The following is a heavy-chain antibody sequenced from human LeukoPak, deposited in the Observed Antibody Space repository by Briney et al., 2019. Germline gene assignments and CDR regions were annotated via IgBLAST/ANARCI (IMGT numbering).Heavy chain of an antibody. CDR1: GGSISSYY. Sequence: SETLSLTCTVSGGSISSYYWSWIRQPPGKGLEWIGYIYYSGSTNYNPSLESRVTISVDTSKNQFSLKLSSVTAADTAVYYCARSQRDYYYYYMDVWGKGTTVTISS. CDR2: IYYSGST. D-gene: IGHD5-24*01. J-gene: IGHJ6*03. CDR3: ARSQRDYYYYYMDV. V-gene: IGHV4-59*01.